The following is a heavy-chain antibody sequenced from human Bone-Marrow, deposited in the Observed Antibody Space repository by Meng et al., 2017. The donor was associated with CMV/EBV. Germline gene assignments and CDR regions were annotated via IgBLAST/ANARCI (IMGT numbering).Heavy chain of an antibody. CDR3: AREDSGYDLDY. D-gene: IGHD5-12*01. CDR2: INPNSGGT. V-gene: IGHV1-2*02. Sequence: ASVKVSCKASGYTFTGYYIHWVRQAPGQGLEWMGWINPNSGGTNYAQKFQGRVTMTRDTSISTAYMELSRLRSDDTAGYYCAREDSGYDLDYWGQGTVVTVSS. CDR1: GYTFTGYY. J-gene: IGHJ4*02.